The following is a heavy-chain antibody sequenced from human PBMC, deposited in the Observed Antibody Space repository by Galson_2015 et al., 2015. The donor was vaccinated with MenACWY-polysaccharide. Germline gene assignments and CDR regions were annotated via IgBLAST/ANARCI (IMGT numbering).Heavy chain of an antibody. CDR3: ARERWVRGVFFDQ. Sequence: SLRLSCAASGFTFSNFWMSWVRQAPGKALEWVASIKQDGSEKYLVDSVKGRFTISRDNAENSLFLQMNSLRAEDTAVYYCARERWVRGVFFDQWGQGTPVTVSS. CDR2: IKQDGSEK. CDR1: GFTFSNFW. V-gene: IGHV3-7*01. D-gene: IGHD3-10*01. J-gene: IGHJ4*02.